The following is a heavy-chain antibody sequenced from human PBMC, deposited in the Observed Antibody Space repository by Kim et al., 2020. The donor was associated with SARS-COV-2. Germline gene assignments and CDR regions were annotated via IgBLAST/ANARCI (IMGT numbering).Heavy chain of an antibody. CDR3: ASTHDYGDRVDI. J-gene: IGHJ3*02. Sequence: NYAQKFQGRVTMTRDTSISTAYMELSRLRSDDTAVYYCASTHDYGDRVDIWGQGTMVTVSS. V-gene: IGHV1-2*02. D-gene: IGHD4-17*01.